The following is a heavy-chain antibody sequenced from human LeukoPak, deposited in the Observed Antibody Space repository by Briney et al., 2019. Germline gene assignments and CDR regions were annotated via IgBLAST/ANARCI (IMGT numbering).Heavy chain of an antibody. CDR3: ARDAQGHHDAFDI. V-gene: IGHV1-46*01. CDR1: GYTFTSYY. J-gene: IGHJ3*02. CDR2: INPSGGST. Sequence: ASVKVSCKAAGYTFTSYYMHWVRQAPGQGLEWMGIINPSGGSTSYAQKFQGRVTMTRDTSTSTVYMELSSLRSEDTAVYYCARDAQGHHDAFDIWGQGTMVTVSS.